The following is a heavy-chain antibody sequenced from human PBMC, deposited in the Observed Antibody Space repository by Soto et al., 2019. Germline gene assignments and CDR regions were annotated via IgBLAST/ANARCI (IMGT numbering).Heavy chain of an antibody. V-gene: IGHV1-69*02. CDR2: TIPILGIA. Sequence: GASVKVSCKASGGTFSSYTISWVRQAPGQGLEWMGRTIPILGIANYAQKFQGRVTITADKSTSTAYMELSSLRSEDTAVYYCAMMITFGGVIVKSDYWGQGTLVTVSS. CDR1: GGTFSSYT. J-gene: IGHJ4*02. CDR3: AMMITFGGVIVKSDY. D-gene: IGHD3-16*02.